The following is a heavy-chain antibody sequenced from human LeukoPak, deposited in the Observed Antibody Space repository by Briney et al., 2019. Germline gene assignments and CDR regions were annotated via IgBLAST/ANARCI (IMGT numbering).Heavy chain of an antibody. D-gene: IGHD2-2*01. J-gene: IGHJ6*03. Sequence: SESLSLTCTVAGYSISSGYYWCCIRQPPGKGRWGIWSIYHSGSTYYNPSLKSRVTMSVDTSKNQFSLKLSSVTAADTAVYYCARGPVCSNTSCRYYYMDVWGKGTTVTISS. V-gene: IGHV4-38-2*02. CDR3: ARGPVCSNTSCRYYYMDV. CDR2: IYHSGST. CDR1: GYSISSGYY.